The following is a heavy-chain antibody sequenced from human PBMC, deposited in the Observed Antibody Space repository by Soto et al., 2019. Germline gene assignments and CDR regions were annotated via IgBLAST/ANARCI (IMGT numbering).Heavy chain of an antibody. D-gene: IGHD1-1*01. CDR3: ANLNSGSPRMDV. V-gene: IGHV3-23*01. CDR2: VSGSGGST. CDR1: GFTFSSYA. Sequence: PGGSLRLSCAASGFTFSSYAMSWVRQAPGKGLEWVSAVSGSGGSTYYADSVKGRFTISRDNSKNTLYLQMNSLRAEDTAVYYCANLNSGSPRMDVWGQGTTVTVSS. J-gene: IGHJ6*02.